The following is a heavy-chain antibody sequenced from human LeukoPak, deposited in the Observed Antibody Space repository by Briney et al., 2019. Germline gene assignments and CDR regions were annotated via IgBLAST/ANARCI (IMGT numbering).Heavy chain of an antibody. V-gene: IGHV1-2*02. CDR1: GYTFTAHY. CDR3: ARGGLRVMVYRLYYMDV. D-gene: IGHD2-8*01. CDR2: INPKTGGA. Sequence: ASVKVSCKASGYTFTAHYLQWVRQAPGQGLEWMGLINPKTGGANYAQKFQGRVTMTTDTSISTAYMELTRLRSDDTAVYYCARGGLRVMVYRLYYMDVWGKGTTVTVSS. J-gene: IGHJ6*03.